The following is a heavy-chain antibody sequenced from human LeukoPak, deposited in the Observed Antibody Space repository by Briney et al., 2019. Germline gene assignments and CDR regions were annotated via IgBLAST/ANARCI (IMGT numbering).Heavy chain of an antibody. CDR2: ISGSGGST. CDR3: ARDVISRQMITLGLGF. D-gene: IGHD1-20*01. Sequence: GGSLRLSCAASGFTFSSYGMSWVRQAPGKGLEWVSAISGSGGSTYCADSVKGRFTISRDNSKNTLYLQMNSLRAEDTAVYYCARDVISRQMITLGLGFWGQGTLVTVSS. V-gene: IGHV3-23*01. J-gene: IGHJ4*02. CDR1: GFTFSSYG.